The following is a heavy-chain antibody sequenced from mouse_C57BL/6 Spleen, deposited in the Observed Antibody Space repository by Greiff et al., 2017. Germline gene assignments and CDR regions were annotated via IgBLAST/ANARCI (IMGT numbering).Heavy chain of an antibody. D-gene: IGHD2-3*01. CDR3: AREGVDGYLIFDY. V-gene: IGHV1-76*01. J-gene: IGHJ2*01. CDR2: IYPGSGNT. Sequence: VQLQQSGAELVRPGASVKLSCKASGYTFTDYYLNWVKQRPGQGLEWIARIYPGSGNTYYNEKFKGKATLTAEKSSSTAYMQLSSLTSADAAVYFCAREGVDGYLIFDYWSEGTTHTVSS. CDR1: GYTFTDYY.